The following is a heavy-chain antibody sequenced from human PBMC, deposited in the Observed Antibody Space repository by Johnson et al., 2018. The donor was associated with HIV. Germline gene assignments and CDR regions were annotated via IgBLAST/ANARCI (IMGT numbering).Heavy chain of an antibody. J-gene: IGHJ3*02. V-gene: IGHV3-15*01. D-gene: IGHD7-27*01. CDR1: GFTFSNAW. CDR2: IKSKTDGGTT. Sequence: VQLVESGGGLVQPGGSLRLSCAASGFTFSNAWMSWVRQAPGKGLEWVGRIKSKTDGGTTDYAAPVKGRFTISRDNSKNTLYLQMNSLRAEDTAVYYCAKDGVNWGDAFDIWGQGTMVTVSS. CDR3: AKDGVNWGDAFDI.